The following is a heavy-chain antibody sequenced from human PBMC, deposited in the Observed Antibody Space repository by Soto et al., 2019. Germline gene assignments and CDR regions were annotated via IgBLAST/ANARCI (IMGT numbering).Heavy chain of an antibody. CDR3: AKDTYYYDRSGYYTYDH. J-gene: IGHJ4*02. D-gene: IGHD3-22*01. CDR2: VSYDGSNK. Sequence: GGSLRLSCAASGFTFSSYGVHRVRQAPGKGLEWVASVSYDGSNKHYADSVKGRFTISRDNSRNTLDLQMNSLRAEDTAVYYCAKDTYYYDRSGYYTYDHWGQGTQVTVSS. V-gene: IGHV3-30*18. CDR1: GFTFSSYG.